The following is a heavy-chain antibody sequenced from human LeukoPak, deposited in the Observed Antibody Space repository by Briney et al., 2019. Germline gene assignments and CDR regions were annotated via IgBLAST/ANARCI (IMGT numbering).Heavy chain of an antibody. CDR3: ARSDYYDSSGYYPSSHYYYYYMDV. V-gene: IGHV1-18*01. J-gene: IGHJ6*03. D-gene: IGHD3-22*01. CDR1: GYTFTSYG. CDR2: ISAYNGNT. Sequence: WASVNVSCKPSGYTFTSYGISWVRQAPGQGLEWMGWISAYNGNTNYAQKLQGRVTMTTDTSTSTAYMELRSLRSDDTAVYYCARSDYYDSSGYYPSSHYYYYYMDVWGKGTTVTVSS.